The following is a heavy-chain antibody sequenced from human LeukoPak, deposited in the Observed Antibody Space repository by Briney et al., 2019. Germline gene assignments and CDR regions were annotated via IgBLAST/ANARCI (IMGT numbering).Heavy chain of an antibody. V-gene: IGHV4-4*07. Sequence: SETLSLTCTVSGGSISSYYWSWIRQPAGKGLEWIGRIYTSGSTNYNPSLKSRVTMSVDTSKNQFSLKLSSVTAADTAVYYCARRLRGIYYGSGSYYHGYYFDYWGQGTLVTVSS. CDR1: GGSISSYY. D-gene: IGHD3-10*01. CDR3: ARRLRGIYYGSGSYYHGYYFDY. CDR2: IYTSGST. J-gene: IGHJ4*02.